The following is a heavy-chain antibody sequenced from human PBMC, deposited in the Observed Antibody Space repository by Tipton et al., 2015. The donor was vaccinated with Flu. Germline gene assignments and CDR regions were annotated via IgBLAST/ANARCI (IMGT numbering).Heavy chain of an antibody. CDR3: ARSSYYYDSSGYYFLYYYYGMDV. CDR2: FYYSGST. D-gene: IGHD3-22*01. V-gene: IGHV4-59*01. CDR1: GDSISPSY. Sequence: LRLSCTVSGDSISPSYWSWIRQPPGKGLEWIGDFYYSGSTNYNPSLKSRVTISVDTSKNQFSLKLSSVTAADTAVYYCARSSYYYDSSGYYFLYYYYGMDVWGQGTTVTVSS. J-gene: IGHJ6*02.